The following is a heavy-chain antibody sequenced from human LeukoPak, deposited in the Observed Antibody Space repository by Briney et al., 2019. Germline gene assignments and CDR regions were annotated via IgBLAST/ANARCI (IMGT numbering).Heavy chain of an antibody. Sequence: GGSLRLSCAASGFTFSSYSMNWVRQAPGKGLEWVSSISSSTSYIYYADSVKGRFTISRDNAKNSLYLQMNSLRAEDTAVYYCARDPGDRVGAENYFDYWGQGTLVTVSS. CDR1: GFTFSSYS. J-gene: IGHJ4*02. CDR2: ISSSTSYI. D-gene: IGHD1-26*01. CDR3: ARDPGDRVGAENYFDY. V-gene: IGHV3-21*01.